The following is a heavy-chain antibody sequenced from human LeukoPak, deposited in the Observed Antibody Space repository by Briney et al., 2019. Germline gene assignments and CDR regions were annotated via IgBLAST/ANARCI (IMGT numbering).Heavy chain of an antibody. CDR2: ISSSSSYI. Sequence: GGSLRLSCAASGFTFSNYSMNWVRQAPGKGLEWVSSISSSSSYIYYADSVKGRFTISRDNAKNSLYLQMNSLRAEDTAVYYCARVIGLQNYFDYWGQGTLVTVSS. CDR3: ARVIGLQNYFDY. V-gene: IGHV3-21*01. CDR1: GFTFSNYS. J-gene: IGHJ4*02. D-gene: IGHD5-24*01.